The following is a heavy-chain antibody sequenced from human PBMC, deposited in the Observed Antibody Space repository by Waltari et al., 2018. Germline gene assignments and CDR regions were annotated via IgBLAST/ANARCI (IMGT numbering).Heavy chain of an antibody. V-gene: IGHV1-69*01. CDR3: ARDRAPDILTPKGYYYYGMDV. J-gene: IGHJ6*02. CDR2: VIPIFGTA. CDR1: GGAFSTSP. Sequence: QLVQSGAEVKKPGSSVKVSCKSAGGAFSTSPISWVRRAPGQGLEWMGGVIPIFGTANYPQRFQGRVTITADESTSTAYMELSSLRSEDTAVYYCARDRAPDILTPKGYYYYGMDVWGQGTTVTVSS. D-gene: IGHD3-9*01.